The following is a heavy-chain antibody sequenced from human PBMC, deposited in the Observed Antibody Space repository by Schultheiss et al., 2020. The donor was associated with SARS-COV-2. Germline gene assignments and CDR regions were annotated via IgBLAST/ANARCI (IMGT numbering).Heavy chain of an antibody. Sequence: SETLSLTCAVYGGSFSGYYWSWIRQPPGKGLEWIGEINHSGSTYYNPSLKSRVTISVDTSKNQFSLKLSSVTAADTAVFYCARDRDYYDSSSYPLVWGQGTLVTVSS. V-gene: IGHV4-34*01. CDR3: ARDRDYYDSSSYPLV. CDR1: GGSFSGYY. J-gene: IGHJ4*02. D-gene: IGHD3-22*01. CDR2: INHSGST.